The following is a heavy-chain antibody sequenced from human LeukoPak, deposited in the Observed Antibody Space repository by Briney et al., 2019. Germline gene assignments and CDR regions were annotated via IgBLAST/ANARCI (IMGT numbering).Heavy chain of an antibody. J-gene: IGHJ5*02. Sequence: GGSLGLSCAASGFSFSDYYMSWIRQAPGKGLEWLSYIDGTSTFTNYADSVKGRFTISRDNAKNALYLQMNSLRAEDSAVYYCARTLVAAPGTKGGPWGQGTLVTVSS. D-gene: IGHD6-13*01. V-gene: IGHV3-11*03. CDR3: ARTLVAAPGTKGGP. CDR2: IDGTSTFT. CDR1: GFSFSDYY.